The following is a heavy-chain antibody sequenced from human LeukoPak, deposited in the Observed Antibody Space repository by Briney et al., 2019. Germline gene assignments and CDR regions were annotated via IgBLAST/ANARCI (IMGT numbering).Heavy chain of an antibody. V-gene: IGHV4-4*07. D-gene: IGHD6-19*01. Sequence: SETLSLTCTVSGASITTYCWSWIRQSAGKGVEWIGRIHNSGSPNYNPSLTGRVTISLDTSKNQFSLELTSVTAADTAVYYCARDLGNVGWLIDYWGQGTRVTVSS. CDR1: GASITTYC. CDR2: IHNSGSP. J-gene: IGHJ4*02. CDR3: ARDLGNVGWLIDY.